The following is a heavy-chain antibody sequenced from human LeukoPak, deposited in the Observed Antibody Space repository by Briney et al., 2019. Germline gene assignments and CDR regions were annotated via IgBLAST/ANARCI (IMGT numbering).Heavy chain of an antibody. V-gene: IGHV4-61*02. CDR3: ARAAYDFWSGYYDY. Sequence: SETLSLTCTVSGGSISSGSYYWSWIRQPAGKGLEWIGRIYSSGSTNYNPSLKSRVTISVDTSKNQFSLKLNSVSAADTAVYYSARAAYDFWSGYYDYWGQGTLVTVSS. J-gene: IGHJ4*02. CDR2: IYSSGST. D-gene: IGHD3-3*01. CDR1: GGSISSGSYY.